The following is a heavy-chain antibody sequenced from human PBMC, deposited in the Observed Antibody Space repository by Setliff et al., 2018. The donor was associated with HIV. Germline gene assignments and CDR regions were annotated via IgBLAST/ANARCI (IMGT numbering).Heavy chain of an antibody. CDR2: VYTDGST. CDR3: VSSWYWDFDF. V-gene: IGHV4-61*09. D-gene: IGHD6-13*01. J-gene: IGHJ4*02. Sequence: SETLSLTCTVSGGSISSGNYYWSWIRVPAGKGLEWIGHVYTDGSTNYNPSLNSRVTISVDMSKNQFSLKMNSLTAADTALYYCVSSWYWDFDFWGQGALVTVSS. CDR1: GGSISSGNYY.